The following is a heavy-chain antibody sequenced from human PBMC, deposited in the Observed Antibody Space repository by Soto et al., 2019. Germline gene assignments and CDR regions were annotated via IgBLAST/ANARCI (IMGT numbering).Heavy chain of an antibody. D-gene: IGHD3-10*01. V-gene: IGHV3-53*02. CDR3: TRGMVRGVSAFDI. J-gene: IGHJ3*02. Sequence: VQLVETGGALIQPGGSLRLSCAASGFTVSNNFMSWVRQAPGKALEWVSVIYTDGSPYYTDSVRGRFTISRDDSQNTVFLQMSNLRVEDTAVYYCTRGMVRGVSAFDICGQGTTVTVSS. CDR1: GFTVSNNF. CDR2: IYTDGSP.